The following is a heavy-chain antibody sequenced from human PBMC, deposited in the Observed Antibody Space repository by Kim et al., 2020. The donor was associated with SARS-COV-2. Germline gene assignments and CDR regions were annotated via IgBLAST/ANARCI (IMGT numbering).Heavy chain of an antibody. V-gene: IGHV1-3*01. J-gene: IGHJ4*02. D-gene: IGHD3-16*01. Sequence: GNWNKIYSQKFQGRVTFTTDTSASTAYMELSFLRSEDSAVYYCLGGFYFDYWGQGTLVTVSS. CDR3: LGGFYFDY. CDR2: GNWNK.